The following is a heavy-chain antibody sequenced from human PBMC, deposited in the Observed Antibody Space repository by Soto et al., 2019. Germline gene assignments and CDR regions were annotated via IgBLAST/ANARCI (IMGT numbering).Heavy chain of an antibody. Sequence: PSQALCLTRTVSAGSTSSEGYYWSWIRQQQGKGLEWIGYIFYSGTTYYNPSLKSRVTISVDTSKNQFSLKLSSVTAADTAEYYCARRGYPWGRGTLFTVSS. CDR3: ARRGYP. CDR2: IFYSGTT. CDR1: AGSTSSEGYY. J-gene: IGHJ5*02. V-gene: IGHV4-31*02. D-gene: IGHD6-25*01.